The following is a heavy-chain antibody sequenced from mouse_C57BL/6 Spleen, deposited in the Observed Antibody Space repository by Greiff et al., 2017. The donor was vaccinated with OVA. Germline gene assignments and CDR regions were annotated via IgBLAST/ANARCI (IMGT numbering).Heavy chain of an antibody. V-gene: IGHV1-5*01. CDR1: GYTFTSYW. CDR2: IYPGNSDT. Sequence: QLQQSGTVLARPGASVKMSCKTSGYTFTSYWMHWVKQRPGQGLEWIGAIYPGNSDTSYNQKFKGKAKLTAVTSASTAYMELSSLTNEDSAVYYCTNPIYYDYGWFAYWGQGTLVTVSA. J-gene: IGHJ3*01. CDR3: TNPIYYDYGWFAY. D-gene: IGHD2-4*01.